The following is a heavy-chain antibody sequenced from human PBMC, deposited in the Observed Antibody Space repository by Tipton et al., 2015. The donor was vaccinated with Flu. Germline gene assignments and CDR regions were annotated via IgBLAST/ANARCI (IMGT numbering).Heavy chain of an antibody. CDR2: VDIRGIS. Sequence: TLSLTCSVYGASISEKDWRWIRLAAGKGLEWIGRVDIRGISQYNPSLQSRVTLSADASTNQVSLRLTHVTAADTAVYFCARDRLGEFDYWGQGTLVTVSS. V-gene: IGHV4-4*07. D-gene: IGHD1-26*01. CDR1: GASISEKD. J-gene: IGHJ4*02. CDR3: ARDRLGEFDY.